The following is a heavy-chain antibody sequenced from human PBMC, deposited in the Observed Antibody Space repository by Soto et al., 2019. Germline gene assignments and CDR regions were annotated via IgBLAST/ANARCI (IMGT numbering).Heavy chain of an antibody. CDR3: AKNWNWGSLVH. CDR2: IYYGGST. CDR1: GGSISSSSYY. J-gene: IGHJ4*02. Sequence: SETLSLTCTVSGGSISSSSYYWGWIRQPPGKGLEWIGSIYYGGSTNYNPSLKSRVTISVDTPKNQFSLKLSSVTAADTAVYYCAKNWNWGSLVHWGQGTLVTVSS. D-gene: IGHD7-27*01. V-gene: IGHV4-39*01.